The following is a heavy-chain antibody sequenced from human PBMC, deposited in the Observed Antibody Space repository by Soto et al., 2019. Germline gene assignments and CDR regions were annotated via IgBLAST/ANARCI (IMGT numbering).Heavy chain of an antibody. J-gene: IGHJ4*02. Sequence: EVQLVESGGGLVQPGGSLRLSCAASGFTFTSHSMNWVRQAPGKGLEWVSYISSSSSTIYYANSVKGRFTISRDNAKNSLYLQMNSPRDEDTAVYYCARDAKGSSGDHFDYWGQGTLVTVSS. CDR1: GFTFTSHS. V-gene: IGHV3-48*02. CDR2: ISSSSSTI. D-gene: IGHD1-1*01. CDR3: ARDAKGSSGDHFDY.